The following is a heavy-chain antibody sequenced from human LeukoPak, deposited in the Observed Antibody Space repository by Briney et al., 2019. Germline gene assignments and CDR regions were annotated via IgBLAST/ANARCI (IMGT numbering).Heavy chain of an antibody. CDR3: ARVSYGSGSYSLLFDY. CDR1: GYTFTGYY. D-gene: IGHD3-10*01. V-gene: IGHV1-2*02. CDR2: INPNSGGT. Sequence: ASVKVSCKASGYTFTGYYMHWVRQAPGRGLEWMGWINPNSGGTNYAQKFQGRVTITRDTSISTAYMELSRLRSDDTAVYYCARVSYGSGSYSLLFDYWGQGTLVTVSS. J-gene: IGHJ4*02.